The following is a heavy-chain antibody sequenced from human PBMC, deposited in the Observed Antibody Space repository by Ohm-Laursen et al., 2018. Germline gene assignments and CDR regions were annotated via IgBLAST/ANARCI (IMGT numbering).Heavy chain of an antibody. CDR2: ISRNSRSL. CDR3: ARDPPINCYGMDV. J-gene: IGHJ6*02. V-gene: IGHV3-9*01. Sequence: SLRLSCTASGFIFDDYAMHWVRQAPGKGLEWVSGISRNSRSLGYADSVKGRFTISRDNAKNTLYLQMNSLRAEDTAVYYCARDPPINCYGMDVWGQGTTVTVSS. CDR1: GFIFDDYA.